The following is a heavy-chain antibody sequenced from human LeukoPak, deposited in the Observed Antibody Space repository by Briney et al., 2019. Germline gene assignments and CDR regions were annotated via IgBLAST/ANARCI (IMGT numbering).Heavy chain of an antibody. V-gene: IGHV4-31*03. CDR3: ARDRSGYGGIFDY. CDR1: GGSISSGGYY. J-gene: IGHJ4*02. Sequence: SETLSLTCTVSGGSISSGGYYWSWIRQHPGKGLGWIGYIYYSGSTYYNPSLKSRVTISVDTSKNQFSLKLSSVTAADTAVYYCARDRSGYGGIFDYWGQGTLVTVSS. D-gene: IGHD5-12*01. CDR2: IYYSGST.